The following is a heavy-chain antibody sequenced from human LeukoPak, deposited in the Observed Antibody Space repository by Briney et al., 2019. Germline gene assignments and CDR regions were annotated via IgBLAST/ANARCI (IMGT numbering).Heavy chain of an antibody. CDR2: IYYSGST. D-gene: IGHD6-25*01. V-gene: IGHV4-39*07. CDR3: ARTAPPRQIYFDY. Sequence: SETLSLTCTVSGGSISSSSYYWGWIRQPPGKGLEWIGSIYYSGSTYYNPSLKSRVTISVDTSKNQFSLKLSSVTAADTAVYYCARTAPPRQIYFDYWGQGTLVTVSS. J-gene: IGHJ4*02. CDR1: GGSISSSSYY.